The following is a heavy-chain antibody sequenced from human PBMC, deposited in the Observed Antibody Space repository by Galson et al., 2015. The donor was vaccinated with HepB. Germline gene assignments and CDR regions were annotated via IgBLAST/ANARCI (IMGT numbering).Heavy chain of an antibody. J-gene: IGHJ6*02. CDR1: GFTFSDYY. V-gene: IGHV3-11*06. Sequence: SLRLSCAASGFTFSDYYMIWTRQAPGKGLEWLSFISSTGISTNYADSVKGRFTISRDNAKNSVYLQMTSLRADDTALYFCARGTTLDGMDVWGLGTMVTVSS. CDR2: ISSTGIST. CDR3: ARGTTLDGMDV. D-gene: IGHD1-1*01.